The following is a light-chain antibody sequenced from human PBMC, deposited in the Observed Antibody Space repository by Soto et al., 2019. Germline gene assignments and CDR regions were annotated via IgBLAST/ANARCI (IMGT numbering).Light chain of an antibody. J-gene: IGKJ1*01. CDR1: QTVTSNY. CDR3: HQYGSSPGS. CDR2: GAS. V-gene: IGKV3-20*01. Sequence: EIVLTQSPGTLSSSPGGRATLSCRASQTVTSNYLAWYQQKRGQAPRLLIWGASIRAADLPDRFSGGGSGTDFTLTISRLEAEDFAIYYCHQYGSSPGSFGQG.